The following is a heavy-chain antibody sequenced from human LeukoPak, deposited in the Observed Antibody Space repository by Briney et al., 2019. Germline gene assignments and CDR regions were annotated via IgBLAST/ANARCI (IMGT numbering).Heavy chain of an antibody. CDR1: GFIFSAYW. CDR3: ARVHHYYGSGESTWFDP. Sequence: GGSLRLSCAASGFIFSAYWMSWVRQAPGRGLEWVASLKHDGSDKYSVDSVKGRFTISRDNAKNSLYLQMNSLRVEDTAVYYCARVHHYYGSGESTWFDPWGQGTLVTVSS. J-gene: IGHJ5*02. D-gene: IGHD3-10*01. CDR2: LKHDGSDK. V-gene: IGHV3-7*01.